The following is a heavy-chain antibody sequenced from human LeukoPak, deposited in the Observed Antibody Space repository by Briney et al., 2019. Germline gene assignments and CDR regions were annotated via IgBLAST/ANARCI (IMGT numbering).Heavy chain of an antibody. CDR3: AASRLRGVIIKGSPVYYGMDV. D-gene: IGHD3-10*01. CDR1: GFIFSTYG. V-gene: IGHV3-33*01. Sequence: GGSLRLSCTASGFIFSTYGMHWVRQAPGKGLEWVAVIWYDGSNKYYADSVKGRFTISRDNSKNTLYLQMNSLRAEDTAVYYCAASRLRGVIIKGSPVYYGMDVRGQGTTVTVSS. J-gene: IGHJ6*02. CDR2: IWYDGSNK.